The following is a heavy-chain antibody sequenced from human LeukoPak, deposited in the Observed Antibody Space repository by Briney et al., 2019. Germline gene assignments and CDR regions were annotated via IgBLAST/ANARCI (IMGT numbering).Heavy chain of an antibody. J-gene: IGHJ6*02. CDR3: ARGAAGTTPDYYYFGFDV. D-gene: IGHD1-7*01. CDR2: IYPGDSDT. Sequence: GESLKISCKGSGYRFTDYWIGWVRQMPGKGLEWMGIIYPGDSDTRYSPSFQGQVTISADKSINTAHLQWSSLKASDTAMYYRARGAAGTTPDYYYFGFDVWGQGTTVRVSS. V-gene: IGHV5-51*01. CDR1: GYRFTDYW.